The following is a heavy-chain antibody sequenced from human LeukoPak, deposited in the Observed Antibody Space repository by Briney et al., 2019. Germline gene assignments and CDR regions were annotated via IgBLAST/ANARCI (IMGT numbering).Heavy chain of an antibody. CDR2: ISYDGSNK. CDR1: GFTFSSYA. Sequence: RGSLRLSCAASGFTFSSYAMHWVRQAPGKGLEWVAVISYDGSNKYYADSVKGRFTISRDNAKNSLYLQMNSLRAEDTAVYYCARALTGYSSGWYYFDYWGQGTLVTVSS. V-gene: IGHV3-30*04. J-gene: IGHJ4*02. CDR3: ARALTGYSSGWYYFDY. D-gene: IGHD6-19*01.